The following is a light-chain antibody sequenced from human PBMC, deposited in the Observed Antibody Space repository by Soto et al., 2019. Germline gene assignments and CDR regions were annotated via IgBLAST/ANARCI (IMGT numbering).Light chain of an antibody. CDR3: QSYDSSLSGSVV. CDR2: ANN. V-gene: IGLV1-40*01. Sequence: QPVLTQPPSVSGAPGQRVTISCTGSSSNIGAGYDVHWYQQLPGTAPKLLISANNNRPSGVPDRFSGFNSGTSASLAITGLQVEDEADYYCQSYDSSLSGSVVFGGGTKLTVL. J-gene: IGLJ2*01. CDR1: SSNIGAGYD.